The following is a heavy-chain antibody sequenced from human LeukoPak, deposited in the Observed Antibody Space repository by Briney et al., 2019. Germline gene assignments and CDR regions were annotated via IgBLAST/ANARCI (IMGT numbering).Heavy chain of an antibody. CDR3: ARDRVPNYYDSRSYYGMDV. V-gene: IGHV3-21*01. CDR1: GFTFSSYS. J-gene: IGHJ6*02. CDR2: ISSSSSYI. Sequence: GGSLRLSCAASGFTFSSYSMNWVRQAPGKGLEWVSSISSSSSYIYYADSVKGRSTISRDNAKNSPYLQMNSLRAEDTAVYYCARDRVPNYYDSRSYYGMDVWGQGTTVTVSS. D-gene: IGHD3-22*01.